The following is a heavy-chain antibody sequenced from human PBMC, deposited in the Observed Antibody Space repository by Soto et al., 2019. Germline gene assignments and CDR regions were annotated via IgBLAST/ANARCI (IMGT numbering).Heavy chain of an antibody. CDR2: ISYDGSNK. V-gene: IGHV3-30-3*01. CDR1: GFTFSSYA. Sequence: QVQLVESGGGVVQPGRSLRLSCAASGFTFSSYAMHWVRQAPGKGLEWVAVISYDGSNKYYADSVKGRFTISRDNSKNXXYLQMNSRRAEDTAVYYCARDGLWGTAMVLWYFDLWGRGTLVADSS. D-gene: IGHD5-18*01. J-gene: IGHJ2*01. CDR3: ARDGLWGTAMVLWYFDL.